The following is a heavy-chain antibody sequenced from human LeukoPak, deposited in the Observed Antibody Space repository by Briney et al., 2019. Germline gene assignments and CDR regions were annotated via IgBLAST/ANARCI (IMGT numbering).Heavy chain of an antibody. Sequence: PGGSLRLSCAVSGFNFRHAAMNWARQVPGKALEWVGLISFSGDNAYYADSVKGRFTISRDNSNDSLSLHMNSLRVEDTAMYYCVKDIELSAWGLGTMVTVSS. J-gene: IGHJ3*01. CDR1: GFNFRHAA. CDR2: ISFSGDNA. V-gene: IGHV3-23*01. CDR3: VKDIELSA. D-gene: IGHD3-16*02.